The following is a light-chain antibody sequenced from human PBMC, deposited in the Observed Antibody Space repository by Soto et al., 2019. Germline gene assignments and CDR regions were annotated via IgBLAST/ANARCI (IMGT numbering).Light chain of an antibody. V-gene: IGKV1-5*03. CDR2: KAS. CDR3: QEYDDYLFT. CDR1: QSISSW. J-gene: IGKJ2*01. Sequence: DIQMTQSPSTLSASVGDRVTITCRASQSISSWLAWYQQKPGKAPKLLIYKASSLESGVPSRFSGSGSWTECTLTISSLQPDDFATYYCQEYDDYLFTFGPGTNLEIK.